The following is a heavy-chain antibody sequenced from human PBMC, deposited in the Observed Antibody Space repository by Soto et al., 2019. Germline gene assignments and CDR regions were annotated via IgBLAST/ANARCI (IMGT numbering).Heavy chain of an antibody. V-gene: IGHV1-8*01. Sequence: GASVKVSCKASGYTFTSYDINWVRQATGQGLEWMGWMNPNSGNTGYAQKFQGRVTMTRNTSISTAYMELSSLRSEDTAVYYCARAANCGGDCYPAVYYGYWGQGTLVTVSS. CDR2: MNPNSGNT. D-gene: IGHD2-21*02. CDR1: GYTFTSYD. CDR3: ARAANCGGDCYPAVYYGY. J-gene: IGHJ4*02.